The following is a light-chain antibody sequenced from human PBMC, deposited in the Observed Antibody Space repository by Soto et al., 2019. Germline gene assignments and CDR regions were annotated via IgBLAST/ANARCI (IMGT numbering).Light chain of an antibody. J-gene: IGKJ4*01. CDR2: DAS. CDR3: LQDDNYPLT. V-gene: IGKV1-6*01. Sequence: AVQMTQSPSSLSASVGDRVTITCQASQGISTDLTWYQQKPGKAPKLLIYDASNLQTGVPSRFSGSGSGTDFTLTISSLQPEDFATYYCLQDDNYPLTFGGGTKVDIK. CDR1: QGISTD.